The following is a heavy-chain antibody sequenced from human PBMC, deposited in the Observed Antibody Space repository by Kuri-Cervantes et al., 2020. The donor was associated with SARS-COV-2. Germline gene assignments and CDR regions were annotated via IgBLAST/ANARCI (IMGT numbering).Heavy chain of an antibody. J-gene: IGHJ5*02. V-gene: IGHV4-39*01. CDR1: GGSVRNSSYY. Sequence: SETLSLTCSVSGGSVRNSSYYWAWIRQPPGKGLEWIGSIYSGGTTYYDPSLKSRVTISVDTSKNQFSLNLTSVTAADTAVYYCASRPGGRSAYCGATSCWGWFDPWGQGTRGTVSS. CDR3: ASRPGGRSAYCGATSCWGWFDP. CDR2: IYSGGTT. D-gene: IGHD2-21*01.